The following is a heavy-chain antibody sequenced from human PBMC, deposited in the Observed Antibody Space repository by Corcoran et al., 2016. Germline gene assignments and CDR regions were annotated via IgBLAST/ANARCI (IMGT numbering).Heavy chain of an antibody. CDR2: INHSGST. V-gene: IGHV4-34*01. Sequence: QSQQWGAGLLKPSETLSLTCAVYGGSFSGYYWSWIRQPPGKGLEWIGEINHSGSTNYNPSLKSRVTISVDTSKNQFSLKLSSVTAADTAVYYCARGLAYCGGDCYSSGSVDIWGQGTMVTVSS. CDR1: GGSFSGYY. D-gene: IGHD2-21*02. J-gene: IGHJ3*02. CDR3: ARGLAYCGGDCYSSGSVDI.